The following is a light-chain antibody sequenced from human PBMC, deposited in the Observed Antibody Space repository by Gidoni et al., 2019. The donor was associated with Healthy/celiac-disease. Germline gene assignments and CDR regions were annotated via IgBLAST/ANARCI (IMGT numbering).Light chain of an antibody. J-gene: IGLJ1*01. V-gene: IGLV2-14*01. CDR1: SSNVCGYKY. CDR3: SSYTSSSTQV. CDR2: EVI. Sequence: QSALTQTASVSGSPEQTITISCTGTSSNVCGYKYVSWYQKHPGKAPKLMIYEVINRPSGVSNRFSGSKSGNTASLTISGLQAEDEADYYCSSYTSSSTQVFGTGTKVTVL.